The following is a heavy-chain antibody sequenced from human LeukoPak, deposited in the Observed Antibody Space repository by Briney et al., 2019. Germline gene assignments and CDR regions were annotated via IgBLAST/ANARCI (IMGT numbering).Heavy chain of an antibody. V-gene: IGHV4-59*01. J-gene: IGHJ4*02. Sequence: SETLSLTCSVSAASISSYYWSWIRQPPGKGLEWIGYIFYTGSTNYNPSLKSRVTISVDTSKNQFSLNLSSVTAADTAVYYCARGDCSTSCYADFWGQGTLVTVSS. D-gene: IGHD2-2*01. CDR3: ARGDCSTSCYADF. CDR2: IFYTGST. CDR1: AASISSYY.